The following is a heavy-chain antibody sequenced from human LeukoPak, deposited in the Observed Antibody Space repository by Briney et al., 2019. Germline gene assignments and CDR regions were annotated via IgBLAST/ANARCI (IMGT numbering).Heavy chain of an antibody. V-gene: IGHV3-15*01. CDR3: ITFSMIVVVITD. J-gene: IGHJ4*02. CDR1: GFTFSNAW. CDR2: IKSKSDGGTT. Sequence: GGSLRLSCAASGFTFSNAWMSWGRQAPGKGLEWVGRIKSKSDGGTTDYAAPVKGRFTISRDNSKNTLYLQMNGLKTEDTAVYYCITFSMIVVVITDWGQGTLVTVSS. D-gene: IGHD3-22*01.